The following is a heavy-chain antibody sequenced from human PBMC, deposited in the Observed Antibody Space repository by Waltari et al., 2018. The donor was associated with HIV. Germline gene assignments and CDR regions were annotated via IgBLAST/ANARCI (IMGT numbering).Heavy chain of an antibody. CDR1: GVSFSDVW. D-gene: IGHD3-22*01. CDR3: TVGKSSGYY. J-gene: IGHJ4*02. CDR2: IKSKTEGWTT. Sequence: EVQLVESGGGLVKPGGSLRLSCAASGVSFSDVWLNWVRQAPGQGLEWVGQIKSKTEGWTTDYAAPVKGRFTISRDDSKNMLFLERNSLNTDDTASYYCTVGKSSGYYWGQGTLVTVSS. V-gene: IGHV3-15*01.